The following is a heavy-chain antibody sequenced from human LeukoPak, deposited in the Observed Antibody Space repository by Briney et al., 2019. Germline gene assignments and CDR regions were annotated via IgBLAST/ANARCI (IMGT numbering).Heavy chain of an antibody. CDR3: ARAGNGFDI. J-gene: IGHJ3*02. V-gene: IGHV3-74*01. CDR2: INGDGSIT. Sequence: GGSLRLSCAASGFSFSRYWIRWVRHAPGKGLVWVSRINGDGSITTYADSVRGRFTISRDNAKNTLYLQMNSLRAEDTAVYYCARAGNGFDIWGRGTMVTVSS. CDR1: GFSFSRYW.